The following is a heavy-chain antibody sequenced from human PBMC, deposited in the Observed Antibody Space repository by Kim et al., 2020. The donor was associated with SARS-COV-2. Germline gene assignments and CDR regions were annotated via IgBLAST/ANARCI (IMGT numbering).Heavy chain of an antibody. V-gene: IGHV4-31*03. CDR1: GDSISSGGYY. CDR3: ARDRRDYDTSGEPGGFDS. CDR2: IHYSGST. Sequence: SETLSLTCTVSGDSISSGGYYWTWIRQHPGKGLEWIGYIHYSGSTYSNPSLKSRVTILVDTSKNQFSLKLNSVTAADTAVYYCARDRRDYDTSGEPGGFDSWGQGTLVTVSP. J-gene: IGHJ4*02. D-gene: IGHD3-22*01.